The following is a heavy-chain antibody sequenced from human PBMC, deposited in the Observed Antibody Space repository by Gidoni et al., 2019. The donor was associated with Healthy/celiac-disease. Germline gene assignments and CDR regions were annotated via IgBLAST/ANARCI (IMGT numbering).Heavy chain of an antibody. CDR1: GWSFSGYY. CDR2: INHSGST. D-gene: IGHD1-26*01. CDR3: ARAGGSWRYWYFDL. Sequence: QVQLQLWGAGLLQPSEPLSLTCAVYGWSFSGYYWSWIRQPPGKGLEWIGEINHSGSTNYNPALKSRVTISVDTSKNQFSLKLSSVTAADTAVYYCARAGGSWRYWYFDLWGRGTLVTVSS. J-gene: IGHJ2*01. V-gene: IGHV4-34*01.